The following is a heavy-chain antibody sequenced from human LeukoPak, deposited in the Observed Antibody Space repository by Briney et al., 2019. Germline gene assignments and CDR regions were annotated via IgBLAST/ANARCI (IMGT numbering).Heavy chain of an antibody. Sequence: GGSLRLSCVASGFTVSSNYMSWVRQAPGKGLEWVSVIYIGGNTYYADSVKGRFIISRDNSKNTLHLQMNSLRAEDTAIYYCARGLYVAGYFDNWGQGTLVTVSS. CDR1: GFTVSSNY. CDR2: IYIGGNT. D-gene: IGHD6-19*01. J-gene: IGHJ4*02. CDR3: ARGLYVAGYFDN. V-gene: IGHV3-53*01.